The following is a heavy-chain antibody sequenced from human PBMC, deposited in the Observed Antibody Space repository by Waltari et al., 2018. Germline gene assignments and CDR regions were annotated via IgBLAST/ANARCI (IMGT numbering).Heavy chain of an antibody. CDR3: ARGGGGDWEWFDP. V-gene: IGHV4-59*01. J-gene: IGHJ5*02. D-gene: IGHD2-21*02. CDR1: VGSISGFY. CDR2: IYYTGST. Sequence: QVQLQESGPLLLKPSETLYLICIVSVGSISGFYWSWVRQPPGKGLDWIGYIYYTGSTNFNPALKSRVTMSVDTSKNQFSLKLSSVTAADTAFYYCARGGGGDWEWFDPWGQGTLVTVSS.